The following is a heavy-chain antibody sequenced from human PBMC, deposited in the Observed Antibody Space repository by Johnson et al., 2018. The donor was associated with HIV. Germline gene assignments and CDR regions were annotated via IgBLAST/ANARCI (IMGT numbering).Heavy chain of an antibody. CDR1: GFTFSSYA. J-gene: IGHJ3*02. D-gene: IGHD1-26*01. CDR3: AKDHIVGATLGRDAFDI. CDR2: ISGSGGST. Sequence: DVQLVESGGGLVQPGGSLRLSCAASGFTFSSYAMSWVRQAPVKGLEWVSAISGSGGSTYYADSVKGRFTISRDNSKNTLYLQMNSLRAEDTAVYYCAKDHIVGATLGRDAFDIWGQGTMVTVSS. V-gene: IGHV3-23*04.